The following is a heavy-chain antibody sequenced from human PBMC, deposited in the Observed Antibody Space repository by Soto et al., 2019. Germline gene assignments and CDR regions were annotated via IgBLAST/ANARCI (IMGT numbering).Heavy chain of an antibody. D-gene: IGHD6-13*01. CDR1: GGTLSDYD. J-gene: IGHJ5*02. Sequence: SGKVCWKGSGGTLSDYDLSWGRQAPGQGLEWMGGIIPIFGTANYAQKFQGRVTITADESTSTAYMELSSLRSEDTAVYYCARTGGSWYNWFDLWAQGNLVPGSS. CDR2: IIPIFGTA. CDR3: ARTGGSWYNWFDL. V-gene: IGHV1-69*13.